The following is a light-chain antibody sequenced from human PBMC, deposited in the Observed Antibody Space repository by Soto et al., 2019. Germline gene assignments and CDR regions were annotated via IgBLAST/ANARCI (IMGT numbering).Light chain of an antibody. V-gene: IGKV3-20*01. CDR1: QSVSSIY. CDR3: QQYGSSTLT. Sequence: EIWLTQSPGTLSLSPGERATLSCRASQSVSSIYLAWYQQKPGQAPRLLIYGASSRATGIPERLSGSGYGTDLTITISRLETEDFAVYYCQQYGSSTLTFGGGTKVDIK. CDR2: GAS. J-gene: IGKJ4*01.